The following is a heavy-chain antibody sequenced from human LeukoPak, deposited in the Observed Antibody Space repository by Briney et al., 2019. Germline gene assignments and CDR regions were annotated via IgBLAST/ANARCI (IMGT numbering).Heavy chain of an antibody. CDR3: ATRLCSSGCRAYSHFSLDI. CDR2: IKEDGGEG. Sequence: PGGSLRLSCAASGFTFSGYWMTWVRQAPGKGLEWVANIKEDGGEGYYVDSVKGRFTISRDNAKNSLYLQMSSLRAEDTAVYYCATRLCSSGCRAYSHFSLDIWGRGTTVTVSS. CDR1: GFTFSGYW. V-gene: IGHV3-7*01. J-gene: IGHJ6*03. D-gene: IGHD2-2*01.